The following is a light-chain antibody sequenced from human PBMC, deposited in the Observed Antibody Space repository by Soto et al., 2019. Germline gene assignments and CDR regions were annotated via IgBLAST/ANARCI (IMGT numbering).Light chain of an antibody. CDR3: QAYDYSLTAFV. Sequence: QSVLTQPPSVSGAPGQRGTISCTGNNSNLGAGYDVHWYQQLPGAAPKLVIFGNRNRPSGVPERFSGSKSGTSASLAITGLQAEDEDDYYCQAYDYSLTAFVFGGGTKLTVL. CDR2: GNR. V-gene: IGLV1-40*01. CDR1: NSNLGAGYD. J-gene: IGLJ3*02.